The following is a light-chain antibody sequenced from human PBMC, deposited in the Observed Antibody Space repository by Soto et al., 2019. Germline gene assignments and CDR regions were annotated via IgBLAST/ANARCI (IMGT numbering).Light chain of an antibody. CDR3: QQYGPSPLYT. CDR1: QSVSSGY. CDR2: VTY. J-gene: IGKJ2*01. V-gene: IGKV3-20*01. Sequence: VLTQSPGTLSLSPGERATLSCRAGQSVSSGYLAWYQQKPGQAPRLLIYVTYTRATGIPDRFSGSGSGTDFTLTISRLQPEDFAVYYCQQYGPSPLYTFGQGTKLEIK.